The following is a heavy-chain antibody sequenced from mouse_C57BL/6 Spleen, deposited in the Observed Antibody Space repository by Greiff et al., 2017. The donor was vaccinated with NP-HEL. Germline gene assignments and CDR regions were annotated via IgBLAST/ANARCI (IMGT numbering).Heavy chain of an antibody. J-gene: IGHJ4*01. Sequence: EVQRVESGGGLVKPGGSLKLSCAASGFTFSDYGMHWVRQAPEKGLEWVAYISSGSSTIYYADTVKGRFTISRDNAKNTLFLQMTSLRSEDTAMYYCAREGGPGDYAMDYWGQGTAVTVSS. CDR2: ISSGSSTI. CDR1: GFTFSDYG. CDR3: AREGGPGDYAMDY. V-gene: IGHV5-17*01.